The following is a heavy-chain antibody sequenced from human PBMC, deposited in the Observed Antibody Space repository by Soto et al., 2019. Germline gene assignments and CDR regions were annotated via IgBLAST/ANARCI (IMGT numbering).Heavy chain of an antibody. CDR2: INHSGST. CDR1: GGSFSGYY. V-gene: IGHV4-34*01. Sequence: TSETLSLTCAVYGGSFSGYYWSWIRQPPGKGLEWIGEINHSGSTNYNPSLKSRVTISVDTSKNQFSLKLSSVTAADTAVYYCARHKTYYYDSSGYSYYYYYYGMDVWGQGNTVTVSS. D-gene: IGHD3-22*01. J-gene: IGHJ6*01. CDR3: ARHKTYYYDSSGYSYYYYYYGMDV.